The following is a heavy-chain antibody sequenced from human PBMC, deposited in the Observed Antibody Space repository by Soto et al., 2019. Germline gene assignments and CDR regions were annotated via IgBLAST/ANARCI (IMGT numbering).Heavy chain of an antibody. D-gene: IGHD3-22*01. Sequence: GGSLRLSCAASGFTFSNAWMSWVRQAPGKGLEWVVRIKGEADGGTTDYAAPVKGRITISRDHSKDTLYLHMNSLKTEDTAVYYCTTGLSNGYYNFDYWGQGT. CDR2: IKGEADGGTT. CDR3: TTGLSNGYYNFDY. V-gene: IGHV3-15*01. J-gene: IGHJ4*02. CDR1: GFTFSNAW.